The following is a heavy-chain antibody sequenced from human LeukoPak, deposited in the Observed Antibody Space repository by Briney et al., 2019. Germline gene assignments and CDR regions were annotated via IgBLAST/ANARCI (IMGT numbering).Heavy chain of an antibody. Sequence: GASVKVSCKASGGTFSSYAISWVRQAPGQGLEWMGGIIPIFGTANYAQKFQGRVTMTTDTSTSTAYMELRSLRSDDTAVYYCARDRGAEWELLRWGYYYYYMDVWGKGTTVTVSS. CDR3: ARDRGAEWELLRWGYYYYYMDV. D-gene: IGHD1-26*01. CDR1: GGTFSSYA. J-gene: IGHJ6*03. V-gene: IGHV1-69*05. CDR2: IIPIFGTA.